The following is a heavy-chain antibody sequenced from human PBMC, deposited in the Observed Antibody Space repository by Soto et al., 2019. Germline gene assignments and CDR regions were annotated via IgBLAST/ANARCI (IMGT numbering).Heavy chain of an antibody. CDR3: ARAAYDILTGYYNGGAFDI. CDR1: GYTFTTYG. V-gene: IGHV1-18*01. J-gene: IGHJ3*02. Sequence: ASVKVSCKASGYTFTTYGISWVRQAPGQGLEWMGWISAYNANTNYAQNLQGRVTMTTDTSTTTAYMELRSLRSDDTAVYYCARAAYDILTGYYNGGAFDIWGQGTMVTVSS. D-gene: IGHD3-9*01. CDR2: ISAYNANT.